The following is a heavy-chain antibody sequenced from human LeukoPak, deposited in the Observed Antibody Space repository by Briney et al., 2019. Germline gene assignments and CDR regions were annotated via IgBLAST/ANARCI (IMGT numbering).Heavy chain of an antibody. CDR2: INHSGST. CDR3: ARDRIAVAGDDAFDI. V-gene: IGHV4-34*01. Sequence: ASETLSLTCAVYGGSFSGYYWSWIRQPPGKGLEWIGEINHSGSTNYNPSLKSRVTISVDTSKNQFSLKLSSVTAADTAVYYCARDRIAVAGDDAFDIWGQGTMVTVSS. D-gene: IGHD6-19*01. CDR1: GGSFSGYY. J-gene: IGHJ3*02.